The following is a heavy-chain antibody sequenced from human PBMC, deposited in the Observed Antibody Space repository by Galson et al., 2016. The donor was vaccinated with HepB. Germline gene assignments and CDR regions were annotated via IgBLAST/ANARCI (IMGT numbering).Heavy chain of an antibody. Sequence: TLSLTCTVSGGSINSGDYLWSWIRQPPGKGLEWIGYIYYSGMTYYNPSLESRIAISLDTSRNQFSLKLSSVTAADTAVYYCARAHDYGDFDLVDSPRYYFDSWGQGTLIIASS. V-gene: IGHV4-30-4*01. CDR1: GGSINSGDYL. D-gene: IGHD4-17*01. J-gene: IGHJ4*02. CDR2: IYYSGMT. CDR3: ARAHDYGDFDLVDSPRYYFDS.